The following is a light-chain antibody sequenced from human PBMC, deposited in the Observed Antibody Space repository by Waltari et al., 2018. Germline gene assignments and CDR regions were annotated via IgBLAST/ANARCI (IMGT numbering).Light chain of an antibody. CDR3: QKYGTLPAT. CDR1: QSVSIH. V-gene: IGKV3-20*01. Sequence: EIVLTQSPGTLSLSPGDRATLSCRASQSVSIHLAWYQHKVVQPPSVLIYDASTRATGIPDRFIGSGFGTDFSLTISRLEPEDFAVYYCQKYGTLPATFGQGTKVEI. J-gene: IGKJ1*01. CDR2: DAS.